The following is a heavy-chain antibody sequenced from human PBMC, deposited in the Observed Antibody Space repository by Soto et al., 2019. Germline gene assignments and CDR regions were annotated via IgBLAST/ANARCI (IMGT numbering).Heavy chain of an antibody. V-gene: IGHV4-30-4*01. CDR3: ASTSYFNNSVSAI. CDR2: IFSTGST. Sequence: SETLSLTCTVSGGSIRSDNYYWSWIRQPPGKGLEWIGYIFSTGSTYYNPSLKSRVIISIDTAQNQFSLRLSSVTAADAAVYYCASTSYFNNSVSAIWGQGTLVTVSS. CDR1: GGSIRSDNYY. J-gene: IGHJ4*02. D-gene: IGHD3-22*01.